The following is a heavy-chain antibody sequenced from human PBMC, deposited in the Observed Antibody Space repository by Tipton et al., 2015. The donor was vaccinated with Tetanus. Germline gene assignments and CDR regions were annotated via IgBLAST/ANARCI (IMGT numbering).Heavy chain of an antibody. J-gene: IGHJ4*02. CDR1: GGSISSGGYS. CDR3: ARGNMTTVTTTYDY. D-gene: IGHD4-11*01. CDR2: IYHSGST. V-gene: IGHV4-30-2*01. Sequence: TLSLTCAVSGGSISSGGYSWSWIRQPPGKGLEWIGYIYHSGSTYYNPSLKSRVTISVDRPKNQFSLKLSSVTAADTAVYYCARGNMTTVTTTYDYWGQGTLVTVSS.